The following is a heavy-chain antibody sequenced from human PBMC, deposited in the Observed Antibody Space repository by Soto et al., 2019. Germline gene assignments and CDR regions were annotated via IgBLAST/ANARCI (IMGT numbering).Heavy chain of an antibody. J-gene: IGHJ3*02. Sequence: QVQLQESGPGLVKPSGTLSLTCAVSGGSISSSNWWSWVRQPPGKGLEWIGEIYHSGSTNYNPSLKSRVTISVDKSKNQFSLKLSSVTAADTAVYYCASSGSLGSGSYCPTDAFDIWGQGTMVTVSS. CDR2: IYHSGST. CDR1: GGSISSSNW. V-gene: IGHV4-4*02. D-gene: IGHD1-26*01. CDR3: ASSGSLGSGSYCPTDAFDI.